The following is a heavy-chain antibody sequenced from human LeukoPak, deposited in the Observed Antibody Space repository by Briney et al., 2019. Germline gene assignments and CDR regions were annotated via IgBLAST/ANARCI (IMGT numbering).Heavy chain of an antibody. J-gene: IGHJ5*01. CDR1: GFTFSSYA. CDR2: ISSSGSGGST. D-gene: IGHD6-13*01. CDR3: ARAYSSSWYDF. V-gene: IGHV3-23*01. Sequence: PGGSLRLSCAASGFTFSSYAMSWVRKAPGKGLEWVSGISSSGSGGSTYYADSVKGRFTISRDNSKNTLYLQINSVRAEDTAVYYCARAYSSSWYDFWGQGTLVTVSS.